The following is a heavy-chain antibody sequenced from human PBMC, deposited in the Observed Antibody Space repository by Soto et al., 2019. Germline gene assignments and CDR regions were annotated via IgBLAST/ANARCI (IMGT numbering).Heavy chain of an antibody. CDR2: IYYSGST. V-gene: IGHV4-30-4*01. D-gene: IGHD3-22*01. CDR3: ARGEGNYDSSGYSYYYYYGMDV. Sequence: QVQLQESGPGLVKPSQTLSLTCTVSGGSISSGDYYWSWIRQPPGKGLEWIGYIYYSGSTYYNPSLKSRVTISVDTSKNQFSLKLSSVTAADTAVYYCARGEGNYDSSGYSYYYYYGMDVWGQGTTVTVSS. J-gene: IGHJ6*02. CDR1: GGSISSGDYY.